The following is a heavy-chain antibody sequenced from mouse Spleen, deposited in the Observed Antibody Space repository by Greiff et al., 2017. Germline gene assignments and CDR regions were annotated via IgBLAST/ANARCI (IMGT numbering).Heavy chain of an antibody. CDR3: ARRYYDYDKAWFAY. CDR1: GYTFTDYY. CDR2: IYPGSGNT. V-gene: IGHV1-76*01. J-gene: IGHJ3*01. Sequence: QVQLQQSGAELVRPGASVKLSCKASGYTFTDYYINWVKQRPGQGLEWIARIYPGSGNTYYNEKFKGKATLTAEKSSSTAYMQLSSLTSEDSAVYFCARRYYDYDKAWFAYWGQGTLVTVSA. D-gene: IGHD2-4*01.